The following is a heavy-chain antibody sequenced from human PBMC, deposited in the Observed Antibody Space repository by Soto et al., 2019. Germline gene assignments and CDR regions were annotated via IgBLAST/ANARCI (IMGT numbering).Heavy chain of an antibody. V-gene: IGHV4-34*01. J-gene: IGHJ6*02. CDR3: ARGSGAVAGYYYYYGMDV. CDR1: GGSFSGYY. CDR2: INHSGST. Sequence: SETLSLTCAVYGGSFSGYYWSWIRQPPGKGLEWIGEINHSGSTNYNPSQKSRDTISVDTSKNQFSLKLSSVTAADTAVYYCARGSGAVAGYYYYYGMDVWGQGTTVT. D-gene: IGHD6-19*01.